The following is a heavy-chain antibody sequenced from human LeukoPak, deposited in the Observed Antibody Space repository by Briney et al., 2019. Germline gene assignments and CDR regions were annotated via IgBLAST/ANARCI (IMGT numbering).Heavy chain of an antibody. CDR1: GYTFTGYY. Sequence: ASVKVSCRSSGYTFTGYYMHWVRQAPGQGLEWMGRINPNSGGTNYAQKFQGRVTMTRDTSISTAYMKLRRLKSDDTAVDYCARIEYGDYDQQRDDYCGEGTLITVSS. D-gene: IGHD4-17*01. CDR2: INPNSGGT. J-gene: IGHJ4*02. CDR3: ARIEYGDYDQQRDDY. V-gene: IGHV1-2*06.